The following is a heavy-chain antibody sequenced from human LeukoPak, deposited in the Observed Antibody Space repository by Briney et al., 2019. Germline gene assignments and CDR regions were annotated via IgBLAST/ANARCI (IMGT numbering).Heavy chain of an antibody. D-gene: IGHD6-19*01. J-gene: IGHJ4*02. CDR2: ISSSSSYI. CDR3: ARVGVRNSSGGTFDY. V-gene: IGHV3-21*01. Sequence: GGSLRLSCAASGFTFSSYSMNWVRQAPGKGLEWVSSISSSSSYIYYADSVKGRFTISRDNAKNSLYLQMNSLRAEDTAVYYCARVGVRNSSGGTFDYWGQGTLVTVSS. CDR1: GFTFSSYS.